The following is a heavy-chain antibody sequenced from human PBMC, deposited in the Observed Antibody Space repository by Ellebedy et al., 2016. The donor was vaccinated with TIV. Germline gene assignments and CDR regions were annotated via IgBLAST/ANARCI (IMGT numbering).Heavy chain of an antibody. CDR1: GFIFSTYW. J-gene: IGHJ5*02. V-gene: IGHV3-74*01. CDR2: INSDGSST. Sequence: PGGSLRLSCAASGFIFSTYWMLWVRRAPGKGLVWVSRINSDGSSTTYADSVKGRFTISRDNAKNTLYLQMNSLRAEDTAVYYCVRSRNSGSYCDHWGQGTLVTVSS. D-gene: IGHD1-26*01. CDR3: VRSRNSGSYCDH.